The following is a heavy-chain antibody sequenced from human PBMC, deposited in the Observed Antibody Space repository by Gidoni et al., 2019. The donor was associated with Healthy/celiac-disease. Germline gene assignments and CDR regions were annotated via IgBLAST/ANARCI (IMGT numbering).Heavy chain of an antibody. CDR2: IKQDGSEK. Sequence: EVQLVESGGGLVQPGGSLRLSCAASGFTFSSYWMSWVRQAPGKGLEWVANIKQDGSEKYYVDSVKGRFTISRDNAKNSLYLQMNSLRAEDTAVYYCARAVGIVVVVAAYYFDYWGQGTLVTVSS. CDR3: ARAVGIVVVVAAYYFDY. CDR1: GFTFSSYW. D-gene: IGHD2-15*01. V-gene: IGHV3-7*03. J-gene: IGHJ4*02.